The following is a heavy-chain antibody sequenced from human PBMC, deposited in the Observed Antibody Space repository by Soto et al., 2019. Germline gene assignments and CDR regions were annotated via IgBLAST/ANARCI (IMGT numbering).Heavy chain of an antibody. CDR1: GFTFSSYS. CDR2: ISSSSSYI. Sequence: EVQLVESGGGLVKPGGSLRLSCAASGFTFSSYSMNWVRQAPGKGLEWVSSISSSSSYIYYADSVKGRFTISRDNAKNSLYRQRTSRRAKDTAGYYGGRDRAMEAAANALDYWGQGTLATVSS. CDR3: GRDRAMEAAANALDY. D-gene: IGHD6-25*01. J-gene: IGHJ4*02. V-gene: IGHV3-21*01.